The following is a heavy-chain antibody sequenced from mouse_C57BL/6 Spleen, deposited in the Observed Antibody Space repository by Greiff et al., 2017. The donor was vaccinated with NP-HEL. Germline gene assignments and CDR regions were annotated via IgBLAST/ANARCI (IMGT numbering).Heavy chain of an antibody. Sequence: QVQLQQPGAELVKPGASVKLSCKASGYTFTSYWMQWVKQRPGQGLEWIGEIDHYDSYTNYHQKFKGKATLTVDTSSSTAYMQLSSLTSDDSAVYDCASHTRVPCAYWGQGTLVTVSA. CDR2: IDHYDSYT. V-gene: IGHV1-50*01. D-gene: IGHD1-1*01. CDR3: ASHTRVPCAY. CDR1: GYTFTSYW. J-gene: IGHJ3*01.